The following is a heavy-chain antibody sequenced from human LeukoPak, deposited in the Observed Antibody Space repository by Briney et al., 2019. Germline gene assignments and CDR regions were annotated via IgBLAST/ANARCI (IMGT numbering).Heavy chain of an antibody. CDR2: IYYSGST. Sequence: SETLSLTCTVSGGSISSSSYYWGWIRQPPGKGLEWIGSIYYSGSTYYNPSLKSRVTTSVDTSKNQFSLKLSSVTAADTAVYYCARNYGDFVIDYWGQGTLVTVSS. J-gene: IGHJ4*02. D-gene: IGHD4-17*01. CDR3: ARNYGDFVIDY. V-gene: IGHV4-39*07. CDR1: GGSISSSSYY.